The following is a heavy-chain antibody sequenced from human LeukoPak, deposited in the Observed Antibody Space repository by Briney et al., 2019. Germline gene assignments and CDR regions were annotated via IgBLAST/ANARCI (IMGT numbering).Heavy chain of an antibody. CDR1: GFTFSSYA. CDR3: AKKGRYYDSSGYYSLDY. V-gene: IGHV3-23*01. J-gene: IGHJ4*02. CDR2: ISGSGGST. Sequence: RGSLRLSCAASGFTFSSYAMSWVRQAPGKGLEWVSAISGSGGSTYYADSVKGRFTISRDNSKNTLYLQMNSLRAEDTAVYYCAKKGRYYDSSGYYSLDYWGQGTLVTVSS. D-gene: IGHD3-22*01.